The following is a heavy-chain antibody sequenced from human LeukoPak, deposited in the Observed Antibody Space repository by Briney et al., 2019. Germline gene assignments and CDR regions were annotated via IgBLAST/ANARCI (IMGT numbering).Heavy chain of an antibody. V-gene: IGHV4-59*08. CDR3: ARHRSDGPYPLDY. J-gene: IGHJ4*02. Sequence: PSETLSLTCTVSGDSISNYYWSWIRQPPGKGLEWIGHIYSSGSTTYSPSLKSRVTMSVDTSKNQFSLKLTSVTAADTAVYYCARHRSDGPYPLDYWGQASLVTVSS. CDR2: IYSSGST. CDR1: GDSISNYY. D-gene: IGHD5-24*01.